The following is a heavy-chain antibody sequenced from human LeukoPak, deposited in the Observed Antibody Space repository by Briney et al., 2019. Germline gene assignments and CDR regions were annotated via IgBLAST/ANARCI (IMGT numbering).Heavy chain of an antibody. CDR2: VYYSGST. CDR1: GGSITSSTSY. Sequence: SETLSLTCTISGGSITSSTSYWGWIRQPPGRGLEWIGYVYYSGSTNYNPSFKSRITISVDTSRNQFSLQLSSVTAADTAVYYCARIHRYCSGGACYVLDNWGQGTLVAVSS. D-gene: IGHD2-15*01. V-gene: IGHV4-61*05. CDR3: ARIHRYCSGGACYVLDN. J-gene: IGHJ4*02.